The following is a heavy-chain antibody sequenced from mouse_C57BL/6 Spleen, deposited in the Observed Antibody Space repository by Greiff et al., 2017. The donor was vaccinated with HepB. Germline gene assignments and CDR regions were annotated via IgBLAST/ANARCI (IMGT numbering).Heavy chain of an antibody. D-gene: IGHD1-1*01. CDR3: AKGDITTVVAPFDY. CDR1: GYAFSSYW. Sequence: VQLVESGAELVKPGASVKISCKASGYAFSSYWMNWVKQRPGKGLEWIGQIYPGDGDTNYNGKFKGKATLTADKSSSTAYMQLSSLTSEDSAVYFCAKGDITTVVAPFDYWGQGTTLTVSS. J-gene: IGHJ2*01. V-gene: IGHV1-80*01. CDR2: IYPGDGDT.